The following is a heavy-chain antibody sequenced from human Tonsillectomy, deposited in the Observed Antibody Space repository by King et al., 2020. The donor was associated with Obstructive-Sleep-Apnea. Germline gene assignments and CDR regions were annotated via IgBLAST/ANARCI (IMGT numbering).Heavy chain of an antibody. CDR2: ISSSTIYI. V-gene: IGHV3-21*01. J-gene: IGHJ6*02. CDR1: GFTFRSYS. CDR3: AGDGNGGDGMDV. D-gene: IGHD2-8*01. Sequence: VQLVESGGGLVKPGGSLRLSCAASGFTFRSYSMNWVRQAPGEGLEWVSSISSSTIYIYYEDSVKGRLTISRDNAKNSLYLQMNSLRAEDTAVYYCAGDGNGGDGMDVWGQGTTVTVSS.